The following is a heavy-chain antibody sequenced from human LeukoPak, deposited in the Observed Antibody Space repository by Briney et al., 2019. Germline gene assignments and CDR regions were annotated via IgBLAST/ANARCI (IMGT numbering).Heavy chain of an antibody. D-gene: IGHD4-17*01. CDR1: GGSISSSSYY. J-gene: IGHJ4*02. CDR3: ARADYGLKYYFDY. CDR2: INHSGST. V-gene: IGHV4-39*07. Sequence: SETLSLTCTVSGGSISSSSYYWGWIRQPPGKGLEWIGEINHSGSTNYNPSLKSRVTISVDTSKNQFSLKLSSVTAADTAVYYCARADYGLKYYFDYWGQGTLVTVSS.